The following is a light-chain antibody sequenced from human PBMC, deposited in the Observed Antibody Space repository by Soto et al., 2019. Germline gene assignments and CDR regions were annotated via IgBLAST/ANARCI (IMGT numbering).Light chain of an antibody. J-gene: IGKJ3*01. Sequence: EIVLTQSPGTLSLSPGERATLSCRASQSVSSSYLAWYQQKPGQAPRLLIYGASSRATGIPDRFSGSGSGTDFTLTSSRLEPEDVAVYYCQQYGSSSTFGPGTKVDIE. V-gene: IGKV3-20*01. CDR1: QSVSSSY. CDR3: QQYGSSST. CDR2: GAS.